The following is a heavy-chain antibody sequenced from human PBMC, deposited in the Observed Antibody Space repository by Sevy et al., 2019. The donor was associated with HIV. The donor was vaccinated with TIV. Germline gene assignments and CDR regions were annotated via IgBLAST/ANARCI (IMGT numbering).Heavy chain of an antibody. D-gene: IGHD5-12*01. Sequence: GGSLRLSCATSGFTFSTYSMNWVRQAPGKGLEWVSSISRSSTYIYYTDSVKGRFTLSRDNARNSLDLQMNSLRVDDTAVYYCARDSGYTGYDWGQGTLVTVSS. V-gene: IGHV3-21*01. J-gene: IGHJ4*02. CDR3: ARDSGYTGYD. CDR2: ISRSSTYI. CDR1: GFTFSTYS.